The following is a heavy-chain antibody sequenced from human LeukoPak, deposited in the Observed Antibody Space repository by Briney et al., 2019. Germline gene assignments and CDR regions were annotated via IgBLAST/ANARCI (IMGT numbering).Heavy chain of an antibody. D-gene: IGHD3-10*01. V-gene: IGHV3-9*01. Sequence: GGSLRLSCAASGFTFDDYAMHWVRQAPGKGLEWVSAISWNSGSIGYADSVKGRFTISRDNAKNSLYLQMNSLRVEDTALYYCAKGHGSSWFGGGDYWGQGTLVTVSS. J-gene: IGHJ4*02. CDR1: GFTFDDYA. CDR2: ISWNSGSI. CDR3: AKGHGSSWFGGGDY.